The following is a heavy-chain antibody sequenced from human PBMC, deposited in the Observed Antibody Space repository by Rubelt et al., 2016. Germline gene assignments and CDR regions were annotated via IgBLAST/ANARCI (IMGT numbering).Heavy chain of an antibody. CDR3: ARVGYYDSSGYRP. CDR1: GGSISSGGYY. V-gene: IGHV4-31*03. CDR2: IYYSGST. J-gene: IGHJ4*02. Sequence: QVQLQESGPGLVKPSQTLSLTCTVSGGSISSGGYYWSWIRQHPGKGLEWIGYIYYSGSTYYNPSLKSRVTISVDTAKNQFSRKLSSVTAADTAVYYCARVGYYDSSGYRPWGQGTLVTVSS. D-gene: IGHD3-22*01.